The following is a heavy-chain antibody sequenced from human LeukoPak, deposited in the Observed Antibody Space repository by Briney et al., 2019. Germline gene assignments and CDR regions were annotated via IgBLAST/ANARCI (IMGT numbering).Heavy chain of an antibody. D-gene: IGHD6-25*01. CDR1: GFTFSSYE. CDR3: ARRRGGAFDI. Sequence: PGGSLRLSCAASGFTFSSYEMNWVRQAPGKGLEWVSYISSSGSTIYYADSVKGRLTISRDNAKNSLYLQMNSLRAEDTAVYYCARRRGGAFDIWGQGTMVTVSS. CDR2: ISSSGSTI. V-gene: IGHV3-48*03. J-gene: IGHJ3*02.